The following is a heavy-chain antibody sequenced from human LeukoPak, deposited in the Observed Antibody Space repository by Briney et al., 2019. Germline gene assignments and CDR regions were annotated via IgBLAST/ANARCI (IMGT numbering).Heavy chain of an antibody. Sequence: ASVKVSCKASGYTCTSYGISWVRQAPGQGLEWMGWINSYNGNTNYAQKLQGRVTMTTDTSTSTAYMELRSLRSDDTAVYYCARVEDRDYVWGSYRLADYWGQGTLVTVSS. CDR3: ARVEDRDYVWGSYRLADY. CDR1: GYTCTSYG. V-gene: IGHV1-18*04. D-gene: IGHD3-16*02. J-gene: IGHJ4*02. CDR2: INSYNGNT.